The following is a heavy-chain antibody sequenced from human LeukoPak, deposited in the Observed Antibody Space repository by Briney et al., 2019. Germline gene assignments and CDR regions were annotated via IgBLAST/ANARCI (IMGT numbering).Heavy chain of an antibody. CDR1: GFTVSSNY. Sequence: GGSLRLSCAASGFTVSSNYMSWVRQAPGKGLEWVSDIYSGGSTYYADSVKGRFTITSDNSKSTLYLQMNSLRAEDTAVYYCARGPEYVWGSYHYYFDYWGQGTLVTVSS. V-gene: IGHV3-66*02. CDR3: ARGPEYVWGSYHYYFDY. CDR2: IYSGGST. J-gene: IGHJ4*02. D-gene: IGHD3-16*02.